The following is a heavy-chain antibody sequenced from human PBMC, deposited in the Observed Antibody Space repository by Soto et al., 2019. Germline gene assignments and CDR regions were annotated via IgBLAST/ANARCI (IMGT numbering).Heavy chain of an antibody. CDR2: IKRDGSVK. D-gene: IGHD2-2*02. CDR3: TRDNRVVVVPAAINSYYYMDV. J-gene: IGHJ6*03. CDR1: GFTFSSYW. V-gene: IGHV3-7*01. Sequence: GGSLRLSCAASGFTFSSYWMSWVRQAPGKGLEWGANIKRDGSVKYYVDSVKGRFTISRDNAKNTLYLQMNSLRAEDTAVYYCTRDNRVVVVPAAINSYYYMDVWGKGTTVTVSS.